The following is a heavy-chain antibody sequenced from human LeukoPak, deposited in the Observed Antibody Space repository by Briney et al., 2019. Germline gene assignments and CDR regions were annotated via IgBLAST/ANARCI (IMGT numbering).Heavy chain of an antibody. CDR3: ARGNGVVVVAATRGLHDY. Sequence: PGRSLRLSCAASGFTFSSYGMHWVRQAPGKGLEWVAVIWYDGSNKYYADSVKGRFTISRDNSKNTLYLQMNSLRAEDTAVYYCARGNGVVVVAATRGLHDYWGQGTLVTVSS. CDR1: GFTFSSYG. CDR2: IWYDGSNK. V-gene: IGHV3-33*01. J-gene: IGHJ4*02. D-gene: IGHD2-15*01.